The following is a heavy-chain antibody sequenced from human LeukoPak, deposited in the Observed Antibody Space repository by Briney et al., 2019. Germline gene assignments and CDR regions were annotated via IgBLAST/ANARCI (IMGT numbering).Heavy chain of an antibody. D-gene: IGHD5/OR15-5a*01. CDR3: ARARGFYSVYDPPPTPNWFDP. Sequence: SETLCLTRTVSGGSICSYYWSWIREPPGKGLEWIGCIYYSGSPNYFPSLKSRVTISVDTSKHQSSLKLSSVTAADTAVYYCARARGFYSVYDPPPTPNWFDPWGRGTLVTVSS. CDR2: IYYSGSP. J-gene: IGHJ5*02. V-gene: IGHV4-59*01. CDR1: GGSICSYY.